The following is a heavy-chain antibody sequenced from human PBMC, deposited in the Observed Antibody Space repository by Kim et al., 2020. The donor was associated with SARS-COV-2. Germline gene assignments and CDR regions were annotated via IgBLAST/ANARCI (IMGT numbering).Heavy chain of an antibody. J-gene: IGHJ4*02. CDR2: IYSGGST. D-gene: IGHD3-3*01. V-gene: IGHV3-53*04. Sequence: GGSLRLSCAASGFTVSSNYMSWVRQAPGKGLEWVSVIYSGGSTYYADSVKGRFTISRHNSKNTLYLQMNSLRAEDTAVYYCATGLITIFGVVRDYWGQGTLVTVSS. CDR1: GFTVSSNY. CDR3: ATGLITIFGVVRDY.